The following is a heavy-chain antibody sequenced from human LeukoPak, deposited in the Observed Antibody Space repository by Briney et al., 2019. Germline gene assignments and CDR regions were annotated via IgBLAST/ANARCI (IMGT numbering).Heavy chain of an antibody. D-gene: IGHD2-15*01. CDR2: ISYDGSNK. J-gene: IGHJ6*02. V-gene: IGHV3-30-3*01. CDR1: GFTFSSYA. Sequence: GGSLRLSCAASGFTFSSYAMHWVRQAPGKGLEWVAVISYDGSNKYYADSVKGRFTISRDNSKNTLYLQMNSLRAEDTAVYYCARGAHCSGGGCYSWDYYGMDVWGQGTTVTVSS. CDR3: ARGAHCSGGGCYSWDYYGMDV.